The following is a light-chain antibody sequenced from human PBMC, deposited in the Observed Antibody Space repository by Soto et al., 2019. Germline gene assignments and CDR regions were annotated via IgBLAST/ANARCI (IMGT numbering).Light chain of an antibody. CDR3: QSYDSSLSAPVV. J-gene: IGLJ2*01. CDR1: SSNIGAGYD. CDR2: GNS. V-gene: IGLV1-40*01. Sequence: QAVVTQPPSVSGAPGQRVTISCTGSSSNIGAGYDVHWYQQLPGAAPKLLIYGNSNRPSGVPDRFSGSKSGTSASLAITGLQAEDEADYYYQSYDSSLSAPVVFGGGTKLTVL.